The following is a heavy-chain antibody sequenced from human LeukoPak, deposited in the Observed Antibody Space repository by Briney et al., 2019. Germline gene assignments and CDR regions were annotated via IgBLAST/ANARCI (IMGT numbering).Heavy chain of an antibody. D-gene: IGHD1-26*01. V-gene: IGHV1-2*02. Sequence: GASVKVSCKASGSTFTDYYIHWVRQAPGQGLEWMGWINPNSGVTNYAQKFQGRVTMTRDTSIVTAYLELSRLRSDDTAVYYCARGSGHFDYWGQGTLVTVSS. CDR3: ARGSGHFDY. J-gene: IGHJ4*02. CDR2: INPNSGVT. CDR1: GSTFTDYY.